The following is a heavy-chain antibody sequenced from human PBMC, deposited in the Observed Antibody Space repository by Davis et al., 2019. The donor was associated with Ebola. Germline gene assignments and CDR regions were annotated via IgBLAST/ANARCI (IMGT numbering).Heavy chain of an antibody. D-gene: IGHD3-22*01. V-gene: IGHV1-46*01. CDR1: GYRFTSYY. Sequence: SVKVSCKASGYRFTSYYMHWVRQAPGQGLEWMGIINPITGGTSYAQNFQVRVNMTRDTSTSTVYMELSSLRSEDTAVYYCAGEGGRYYDSSGYVFDIWGQGTMVKVSS. J-gene: IGHJ3*02. CDR2: INPITGGT. CDR3: AGEGGRYYDSSGYVFDI.